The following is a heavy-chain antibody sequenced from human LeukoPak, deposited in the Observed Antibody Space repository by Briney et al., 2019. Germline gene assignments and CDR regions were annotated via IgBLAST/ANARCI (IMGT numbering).Heavy chain of an antibody. CDR2: IYYSGST. V-gene: IGHV4-31*03. CDR1: GGSISSGGYY. Sequence: TASETLSLTCTVSGGSISSGGYYWSWIRQHPGKGLEWIGYIYYSGSTYYNPSLKSRVTISVDTSKNQFSLKLSSVTAADTAVYYCARDRYYDSSGYYFDYWGQGTLVTVSS. D-gene: IGHD3-22*01. CDR3: ARDRYYDSSGYYFDY. J-gene: IGHJ4*02.